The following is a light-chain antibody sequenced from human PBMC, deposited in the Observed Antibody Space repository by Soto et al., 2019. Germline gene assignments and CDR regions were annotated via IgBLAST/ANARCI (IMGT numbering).Light chain of an antibody. V-gene: IGLV2-23*01. J-gene: IGLJ1*01. CDR2: EGS. Sequence: NSSDVGSYNLVSWYQQHPGKAPKLMIYEGSKRPSGVSNRFSGSKSGNTASLTISGLQAEDEADYYCCSYAGSSTYVFGPGTKVTVL. CDR3: CSYAGSSTYV. CDR1: SSDVGSYNL.